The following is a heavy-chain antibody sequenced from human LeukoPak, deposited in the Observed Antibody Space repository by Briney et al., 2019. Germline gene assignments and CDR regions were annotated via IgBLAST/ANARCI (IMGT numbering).Heavy chain of an antibody. CDR1: GRSIISYY. CDR3: ARGKLGGCWTFDS. J-gene: IGHJ4*02. Sequence: KPSDTLSLTCTLLGRSIISYYGSSIRHPPGRGLDWIWYIYYTGSPYSNPSLKSRVTISVDTYTNQFSLKLTYVTAADTAVFYCARGKLGGCWTFDSWGQGTLVTVSS. D-gene: IGHD2-15*01. V-gene: IGHV4-59*07. CDR2: IYYTGSP.